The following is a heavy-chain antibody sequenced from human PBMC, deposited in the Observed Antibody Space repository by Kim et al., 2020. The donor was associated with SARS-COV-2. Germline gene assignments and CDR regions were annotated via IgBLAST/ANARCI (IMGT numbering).Heavy chain of an antibody. J-gene: IGHJ6*02. CDR3: ARATVGYSYGHYYGMDV. V-gene: IGHV3-11*05. Sequence: VKGRFTISRDNAKNSLYLQMKSLRAEDTAVYYCARATVGYSYGHYYGMDVWGQGTTVTVSS. D-gene: IGHD5-18*01.